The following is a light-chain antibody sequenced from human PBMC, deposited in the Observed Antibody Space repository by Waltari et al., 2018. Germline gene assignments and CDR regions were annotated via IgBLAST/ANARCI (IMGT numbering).Light chain of an antibody. CDR3: SSYAGSSSPRV. Sequence: QSALIQPASVSGSPGQSITMSCTETNSDVGSYNLVSCYQRHPGKAPKLMIYAGNKRPSGVSLRFSGSKSGNTASRTISGLQADDEADYYCSSYAGSSSPRVFGGGTKLTVL. CDR2: AGN. V-gene: IGLV2-23*01. J-gene: IGLJ3*02. CDR1: NSDVGSYNL.